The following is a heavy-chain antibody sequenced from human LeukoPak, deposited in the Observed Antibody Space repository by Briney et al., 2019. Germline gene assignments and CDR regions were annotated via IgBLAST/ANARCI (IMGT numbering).Heavy chain of an antibody. CDR3: ARHGSSYDSSAYYS. Sequence: GESLKISCMGSGSRFANYWIGWVRQMPGKGLEWMGIIYVGDSDTRYSPSFQSRVTISADKSISTAYLQWSSLKASDTAMYYCARHGSSYDSSAYYSWGQGTLVTVSS. CDR1: GSRFANYW. V-gene: IGHV5-51*01. CDR2: IYVGDSDT. J-gene: IGHJ4*02. D-gene: IGHD3-22*01.